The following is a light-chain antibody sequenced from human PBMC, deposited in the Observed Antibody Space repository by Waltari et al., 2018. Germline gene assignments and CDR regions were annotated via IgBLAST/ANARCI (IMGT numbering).Light chain of an antibody. V-gene: IGKV2-30*01. CDR2: KIS. Sequence: VVLTQSPLSLPVTPGQPASISCSSSQSLVYSDGKAYLNWFQQRQGQSPRRLLYKISNRDPGVPDRFSGSGSGTGFTLKISRVEAEDVGIYYCMHGGHWPYTFGQGTKLEIE. CDR3: MHGGHWPYT. CDR1: QSLVYSDGKAY. J-gene: IGKJ2*01.